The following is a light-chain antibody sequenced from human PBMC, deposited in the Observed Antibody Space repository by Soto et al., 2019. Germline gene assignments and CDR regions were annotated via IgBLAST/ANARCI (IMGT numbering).Light chain of an antibody. CDR3: LQNNSYPVT. V-gene: IGKV1-17*01. J-gene: IGKJ1*01. CDR2: TAS. Sequence: DIQMTQSPASVSASVGDRVTIACRASQGIRHDLAWYQQKPGKAPKRLIYTASSLQSGVPPRFRGSGSETEFTLTISSLQPEDFATYYCLQNNSYPVTFGQGTKVDNK. CDR1: QGIRHD.